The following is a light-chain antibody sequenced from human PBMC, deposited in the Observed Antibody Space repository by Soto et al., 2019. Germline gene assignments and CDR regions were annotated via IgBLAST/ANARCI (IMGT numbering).Light chain of an antibody. J-gene: IGLJ1*01. CDR2: DVS. V-gene: IGLV2-14*03. CDR1: SSDVGGYNY. CDR3: SSYTTSNTRQIV. Sequence: QSVLTQPASVSGSPGQSITISCTGTSSDVGGYNYVSWYQHHPGKVPKLMIYDVSNLPSGVSIRFSGSKSGNTASLTISGLQPEDEADYYCSSYTTSNTRQIVFGTGTKVTVL.